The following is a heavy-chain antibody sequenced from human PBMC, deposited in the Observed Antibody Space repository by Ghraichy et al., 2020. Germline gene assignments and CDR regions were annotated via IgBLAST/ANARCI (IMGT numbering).Heavy chain of an antibody. Sequence: SETLSLTCTVSGGSISSYYWSWIRQPPGKGLEWIGYIYYSGSTNYNPSLKSRVTISVDTSKNQFSLKLSSVTAADTAVYYCARAVRRWLQLGAFDIWGQGTMVTVSS. J-gene: IGHJ3*02. CDR2: IYYSGST. D-gene: IGHD5-24*01. V-gene: IGHV4-59*01. CDR3: ARAVRRWLQLGAFDI. CDR1: GGSISSYY.